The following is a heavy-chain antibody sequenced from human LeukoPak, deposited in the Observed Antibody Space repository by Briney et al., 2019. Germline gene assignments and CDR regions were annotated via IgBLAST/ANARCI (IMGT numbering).Heavy chain of an antibody. CDR2: ISSRSNYI. Sequence: PGGSLRLSCAASGFTFTSYSMNWVPLAPGKGLEWVSCISSRSNYIYYADSVKGRFTISRDNAKNSLYLQMNSLRAEDTAVYYCVRDRGRYDSSGYYYEGYFDYWGQGTLVTVSS. CDR3: VRDRGRYDSSGYYYEGYFDY. J-gene: IGHJ4*02. D-gene: IGHD3-22*01. V-gene: IGHV3-21*01. CDR1: GFTFTSYS.